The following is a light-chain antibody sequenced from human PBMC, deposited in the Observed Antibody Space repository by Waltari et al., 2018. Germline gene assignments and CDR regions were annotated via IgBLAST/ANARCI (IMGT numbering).Light chain of an antibody. J-gene: IGLJ7*01. Sequence: QSVLTQLPSVSAAPGPRVTISCSGGSSNIGNNYVSWYRQFPGTAPKLLIYEDSERPSGIPGRFSGSKSGTSATLDITGLQAGDEADYYCGTWDSSLSGAVFGGGTHLTVL. CDR1: SSNIGNNY. V-gene: IGLV1-51*02. CDR2: EDS. CDR3: GTWDSSLSGAV.